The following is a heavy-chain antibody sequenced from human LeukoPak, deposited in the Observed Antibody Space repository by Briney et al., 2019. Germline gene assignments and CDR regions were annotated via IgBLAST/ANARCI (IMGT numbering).Heavy chain of an antibody. D-gene: IGHD3-10*01. Sequence: PGGSLRLSCAASGFTFSSYAMSWVRQAPGKGLEWVSAISGSGGSTYYADSVKGRFTISRDNSKNTLYLQMNSLRAEDTAVYYCARMGFGEPQYYFDYWGQGTLVTVSS. CDR1: GFTFSSYA. CDR3: ARMGFGEPQYYFDY. V-gene: IGHV3-23*01. J-gene: IGHJ4*02. CDR2: ISGSGGST.